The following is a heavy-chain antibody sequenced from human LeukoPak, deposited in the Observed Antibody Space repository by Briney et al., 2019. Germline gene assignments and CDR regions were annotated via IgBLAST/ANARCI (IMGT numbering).Heavy chain of an antibody. Sequence: GGSLRLSCAASGFTVSSNYMSWVRQAPGKGLEWVSVIYSGGSTYYAGSVKGRFTISRDNSKNTLYLQMNSLRAEDTAVYYCASSLSVVVVTHAFDIWGQGTMVTVSS. D-gene: IGHD3-22*01. CDR2: IYSGGST. CDR3: ASSLSVVVVTHAFDI. V-gene: IGHV3-66*01. CDR1: GFTVSSNY. J-gene: IGHJ3*02.